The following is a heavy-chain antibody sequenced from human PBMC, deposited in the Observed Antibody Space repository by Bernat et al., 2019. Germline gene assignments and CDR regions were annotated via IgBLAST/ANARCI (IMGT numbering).Heavy chain of an antibody. V-gene: IGHV3-15*01. CDR2: IKNKLYVGAT. CDR1: GFTSNDAW. J-gene: IGHJ4*02. CDR3: TTLLPTRGYFDY. Sequence: EVQLVESGGGLVKPGGSLRLSCAASGFTSNDAWISWVRQAPGKGLEWVGLIKNKLYVGATAYAAPVKGRFTISRDDSKNTLYLQMNSLKIEDTAMYYCTTLLPTRGYFDYWGQGTLATVSS. D-gene: IGHD3-10*01.